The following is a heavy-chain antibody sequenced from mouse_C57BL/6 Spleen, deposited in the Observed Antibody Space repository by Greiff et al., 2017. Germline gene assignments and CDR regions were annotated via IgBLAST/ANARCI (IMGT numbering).Heavy chain of an antibody. D-gene: IGHD6-1*01. Sequence: QVQLQQPGAELVKPGASVKMSCKASGYTFTSYWITWVKQRPGQGLEWIGDIYPGSGSTNYNEKFKSKATLTVDTSSSTAYMQLSSLTSADSAVYYCERACARSALGYFDYWGQGTTLTVS. CDR2: IYPGSGST. CDR3: ERACARSALGYFDY. V-gene: IGHV1-55*01. J-gene: IGHJ2*01. CDR1: GYTFTSYW.